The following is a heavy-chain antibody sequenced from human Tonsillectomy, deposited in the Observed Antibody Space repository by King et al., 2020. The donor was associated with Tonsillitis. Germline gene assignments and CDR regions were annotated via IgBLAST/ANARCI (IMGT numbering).Heavy chain of an antibody. V-gene: IGHV3-33*08. J-gene: IGHJ4*02. CDR3: ARGYYDGSGYYLGDD. Sequence: VQLVESGGGVVQPGRSLRLSCAASGFTFSSYGMHWVRQAPGKGLEWVAVIWYDGSNKYYADSVKSRFTISRDNSKNTLYLQMNSLRAEDTAVYYCARGYYDGSGYYLGDDWGQGTLVTVSS. D-gene: IGHD3-22*01. CDR2: IWYDGSNK. CDR1: GFTFSSYG.